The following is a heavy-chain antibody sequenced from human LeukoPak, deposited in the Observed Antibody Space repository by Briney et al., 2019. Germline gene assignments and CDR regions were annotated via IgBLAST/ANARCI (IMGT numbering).Heavy chain of an antibody. Sequence: ASVKVSCKASGYTFTGYYMHWVRQAPGQGLEWMGWINPNSGGTNYAQKFQGRVTMTRDTSISTAYMELSRLRSDDTAVHYCARDPSVYYDSSGYYYIWDAFDIWGQGTMVTVSS. CDR1: GYTFTGYY. CDR3: ARDPSVYYDSSGYYYIWDAFDI. J-gene: IGHJ3*02. CDR2: INPNSGGT. V-gene: IGHV1-2*02. D-gene: IGHD3-22*01.